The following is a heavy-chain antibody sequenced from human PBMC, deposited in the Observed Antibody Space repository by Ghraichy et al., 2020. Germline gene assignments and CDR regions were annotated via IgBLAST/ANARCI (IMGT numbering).Heavy chain of an antibody. CDR3: AREVGLLWFGSTHNWFDP. CDR2: INPNSGGT. D-gene: IGHD3-10*01. V-gene: IGHV1-2*06. CDR1: GYTFTGYY. Sequence: ASVKVSCKASGYTFTGYYMHWVRQAPGQGLEWMGRINPNSGGTNYAQKFQGRVTMTRDTSISTAYMELSRLRSDDTAVYYCAREVGLLWFGSTHNWFDPWGQGTLVTVSS. J-gene: IGHJ5*02.